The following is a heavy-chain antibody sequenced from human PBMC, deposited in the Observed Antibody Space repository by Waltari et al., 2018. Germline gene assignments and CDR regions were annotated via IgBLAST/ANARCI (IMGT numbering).Heavy chain of an antibody. CDR2: ISPSGTTT. V-gene: IGHV3-48*03. Sequence: EVQLVESGGGLVQPGGSLRLSCAGSGFNFSNYEMNWVRQAPGKGLEGVSYISPSGTTTHYADSVKGRFTGSRDNAKNSLYLQMDSLRADDTAVYYCARGTSYTPSDSWGQGTLVTVSS. D-gene: IGHD2-2*02. CDR1: GFNFSNYE. J-gene: IGHJ4*02. CDR3: ARGTSYTPSDS.